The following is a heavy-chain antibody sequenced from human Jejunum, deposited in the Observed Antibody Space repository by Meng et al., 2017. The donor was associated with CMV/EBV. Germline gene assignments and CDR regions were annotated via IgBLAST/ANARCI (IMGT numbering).Heavy chain of an antibody. Sequence: CAASGLAFSTYAMAWVRQAPGKGLEWVSSISAGSDYIYYANSVKGRFTVSRDNAKNSLYLQMNSLRAEDTAVYYCARDLVAATAPNNWGQGTLVTVSS. J-gene: IGHJ4*02. CDR1: GLAFSTYA. CDR2: ISAGSDYI. V-gene: IGHV3-21*01. D-gene: IGHD1-26*01. CDR3: ARDLVAATAPNN.